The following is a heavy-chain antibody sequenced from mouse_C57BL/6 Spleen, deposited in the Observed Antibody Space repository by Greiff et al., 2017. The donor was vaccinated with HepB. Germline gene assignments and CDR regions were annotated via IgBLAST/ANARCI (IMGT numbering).Heavy chain of an antibody. Sequence: EVKLMESGGGLVKPGGSLKLSCAASGFTFSSYAMSWVRQTPAKRLEWVATISDGGSYTYYPDNVKGRFTISRDNAKNNLYLQMSHLKSEDTAMYYCARDFAYYSNYVDYYAMDYWGQGTSVTVSS. D-gene: IGHD2-5*01. CDR2: ISDGGSYT. CDR1: GFTFSSYA. V-gene: IGHV5-4*01. CDR3: ARDFAYYSNYVDYYAMDY. J-gene: IGHJ4*01.